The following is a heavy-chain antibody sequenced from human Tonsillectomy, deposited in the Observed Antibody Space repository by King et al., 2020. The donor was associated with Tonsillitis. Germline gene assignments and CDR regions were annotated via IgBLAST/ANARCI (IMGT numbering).Heavy chain of an antibody. CDR2: IYFSGGT. CDR3: ARHLTYYYDNSGYYFDY. Sequence: QLQESGPGLVKPSETLSLTCTVSGGSISTSAYYWGWIRQPPGKGLECIGSIYFSGGTYYNPSLNSRLTISVDTSKNQFSLKLSSVTAADTAVYYCARHLTYYYDNSGYYFDYWGQGTLVTVSS. D-gene: IGHD3-22*01. CDR1: GGSISTSAYY. J-gene: IGHJ4*02. V-gene: IGHV4-39*01.